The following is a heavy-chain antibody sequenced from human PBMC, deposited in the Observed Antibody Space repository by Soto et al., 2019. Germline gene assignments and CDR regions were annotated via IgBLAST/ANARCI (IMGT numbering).Heavy chain of an antibody. CDR3: ERDGYDGSGSPYPAF. D-gene: IGHD3-10*01. CDR1: GGSMSEYF. CDR2: IYYLGST. Sequence: PSETLSLTCSVSGGSMSEYFWSWIRQSPRKGLEWIGYIYYLGSTDYNPSLKSRVTISVDTSKRQFSLRLTSVTAADTAVYYCERDGYDGSGSPYPAFWGPGTQVTVSS. J-gene: IGHJ4*02. V-gene: IGHV4-59*01.